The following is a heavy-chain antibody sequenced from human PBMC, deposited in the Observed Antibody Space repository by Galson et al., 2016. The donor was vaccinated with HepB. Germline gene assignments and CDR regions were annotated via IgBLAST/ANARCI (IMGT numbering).Heavy chain of an antibody. J-gene: IGHJ3*02. CDR2: ISGRGGHT. CDR3: AKGLTLDDTYYYDSKYDAFDI. CDR1: GFIFSSYP. D-gene: IGHD3-22*01. Sequence: SLRLSCAASGFIFSSYPMTWVRQAPEKGLEWVPSISGRGGHTYHADSVRGRFIISRDNSKNTCDLQMNSRRAEGTASYFCAKGLTLDDTYYYDSKYDAFDIWGQGTVVTVSS. V-gene: IGHV3-23*01.